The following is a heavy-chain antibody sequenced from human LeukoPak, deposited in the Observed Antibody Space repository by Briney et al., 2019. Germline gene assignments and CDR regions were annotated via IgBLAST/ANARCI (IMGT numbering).Heavy chain of an antibody. CDR1: GFTFSSYE. CDR3: AKDMGYYDSSGYSVDAFDI. J-gene: IGHJ3*02. V-gene: IGHV3-48*03. CDR2: ISSSGSTI. D-gene: IGHD3-22*01. Sequence: GGSLRLSCAASGFTFSSYEMNWVRQAPGKGLEWVSYISSSGSTIYYADSVKGRFTISRDNAKNSLYLQMNSLRAEDMALYYCAKDMGYYDSSGYSVDAFDIWGQGTMVTVSS.